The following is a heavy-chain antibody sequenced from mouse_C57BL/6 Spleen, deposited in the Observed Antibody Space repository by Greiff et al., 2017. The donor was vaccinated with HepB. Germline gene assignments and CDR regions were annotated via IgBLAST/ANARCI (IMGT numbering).Heavy chain of an antibody. CDR1: GFTFTDYY. Sequence: EVQVVESGGGLVQPGGSLSLSCAASGFTFTDYYMSWVRQPPGKALEWLGFIRNKANGYTTEYSASVKGRFTISRDNSQSILYLQMNALRAEDSATYYCARSSNYYAMDYWGQGTSVTVSS. D-gene: IGHD2-1*01. CDR2: IRNKANGYTT. CDR3: ARSSNYYAMDY. J-gene: IGHJ4*01. V-gene: IGHV7-3*01.